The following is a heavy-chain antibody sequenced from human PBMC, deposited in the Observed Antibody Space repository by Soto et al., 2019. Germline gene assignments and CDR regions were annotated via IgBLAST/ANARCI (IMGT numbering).Heavy chain of an antibody. Sequence: GGSLRLSCAASGFTFNGSAMHWVRQDSGKGLEWVGRIRSKANSYATAYAASVKGRFTISRDDSKNTAYLQMNSLKTEDTAVYYCTIINYYYGMDVWGQGTTVTVSS. J-gene: IGHJ6*02. CDR3: TIINYYYGMDV. V-gene: IGHV3-73*01. CDR2: IRSKANSYAT. CDR1: GFTFNGSA.